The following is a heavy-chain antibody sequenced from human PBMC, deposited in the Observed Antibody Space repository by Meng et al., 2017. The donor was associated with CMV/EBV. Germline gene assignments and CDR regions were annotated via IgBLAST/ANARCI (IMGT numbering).Heavy chain of an antibody. CDR2: LYGGGST. CDR1: GLSVSSSH. V-gene: IGHV3-53*01. D-gene: IGHD2-2*01. Sequence: GSLKISCAMSGLSVSSSHMSWVRQAPGKGLEWLSVLYGGGSTAYADSVKGRFTISRDDSKDTLFLQMDTLRAEDTAFYYCARRYCSNNICYSGFDYWGPGTLVTVSS. J-gene: IGHJ4*02. CDR3: ARRYCSNNICYSGFDY.